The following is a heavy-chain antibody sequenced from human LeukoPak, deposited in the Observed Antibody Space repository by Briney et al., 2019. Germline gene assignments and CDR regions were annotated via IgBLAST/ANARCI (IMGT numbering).Heavy chain of an antibody. CDR1: GGSISSSSYY. D-gene: IGHD3-3*01. J-gene: IGHJ4*02. CDR2: IYYSGST. V-gene: IGHV4-39*01. Sequence: PSETLSLTYTVSGGSISSSSYYWGWIRQPPGKGLEWIGSIYYSGSTYYNPSLKSRVTISVDTSKNQFSLKLSSVTAADTAVYYCAITYYDFWSGYYYFDYWGQGTLVTVSS. CDR3: AITYYDFWSGYYYFDY.